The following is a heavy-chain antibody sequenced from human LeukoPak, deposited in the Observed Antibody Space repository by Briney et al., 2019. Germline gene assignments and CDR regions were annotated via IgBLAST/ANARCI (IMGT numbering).Heavy chain of an antibody. Sequence: ASVKVSCKASGYTFTSYYMHWVRQAPGQGLEWMGIINPSGGSTSYAQKFQGRVTMTRDTSTSTVYMELSSLRSEDTAVYCCARDLKGPINGVSAFFDYWGQGTLVTVSS. J-gene: IGHJ4*02. D-gene: IGHD2-8*01. CDR1: GYTFTSYY. CDR3: ARDLKGPINGVSAFFDY. V-gene: IGHV1-46*03. CDR2: INPSGGST.